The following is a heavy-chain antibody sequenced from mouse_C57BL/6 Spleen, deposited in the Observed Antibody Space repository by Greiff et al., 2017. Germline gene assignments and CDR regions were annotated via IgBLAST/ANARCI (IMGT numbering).Heavy chain of an antibody. CDR3: ARLMITTDYFDY. V-gene: IGHV1-69*01. J-gene: IGHJ2*01. D-gene: IGHD2-4*01. Sequence: QVQLQQPGAELVMPGASVKLSCKASGYTFTSYWMHWVKQRPGQGLEWIGEIDPSDSYTNYNQKFKGKSTLTVDKSSSTAYMQLSSLTSEDSAVYYCARLMITTDYFDYWGQGTTLTVSS. CDR2: IDPSDSYT. CDR1: GYTFTSYW.